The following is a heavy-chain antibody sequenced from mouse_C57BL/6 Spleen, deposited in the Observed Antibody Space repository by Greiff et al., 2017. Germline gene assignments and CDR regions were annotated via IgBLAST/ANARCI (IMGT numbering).Heavy chain of an antibody. J-gene: IGHJ4*01. Sequence: EVQLQQSGPELVKPGASVKIPCKASGYTFTDYNMDWVKQSHGKSLEWIGDINPNNGGTIYNQKFKGKATLTVDKSSSTAYMELRSLTSEDTAVYYCARLITTVVAHGAMDYWGQGTSVTVSS. D-gene: IGHD1-1*01. CDR2: INPNNGGT. CDR1: GYTFTDYN. V-gene: IGHV1-18*01. CDR3: ARLITTVVAHGAMDY.